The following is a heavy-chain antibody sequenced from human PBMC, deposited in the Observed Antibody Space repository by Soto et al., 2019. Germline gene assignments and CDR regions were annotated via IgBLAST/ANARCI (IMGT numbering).Heavy chain of an antibody. V-gene: IGHV4-34*01. D-gene: IGHD3-10*01. Sequence: SETLSLTCAVYGGSFSGYYWSCIRQPPGKGLEGIGESNHSGSTNYNPSLKSRVTISVDTSKNQFSLKLSSVTAADTALYYCARTLLWFGEALEYWGQGAMVTVSS. CDR2: SNHSGST. J-gene: IGHJ4*02. CDR3: ARTLLWFGEALEY. CDR1: GGSFSGYY.